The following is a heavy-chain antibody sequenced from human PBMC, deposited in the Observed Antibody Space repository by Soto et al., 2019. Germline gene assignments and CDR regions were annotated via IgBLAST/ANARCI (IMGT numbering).Heavy chain of an antibody. J-gene: IGHJ3*01. CDR1: GFIVSSNY. V-gene: IGHV3-66*01. D-gene: IGHD1-26*01. CDR2: IYSGGTT. Sequence: EVQLVESGGGLVQPGGSLRLSCAASGFIVSSNYMSWVRQAPGKGPEWVALIYSGGTTHYAESVKGRFTISRDKSKNTLYLQMNSLRAEDTAVYYWARRWGWGHGTMVTVSS. CDR3: ARRWG.